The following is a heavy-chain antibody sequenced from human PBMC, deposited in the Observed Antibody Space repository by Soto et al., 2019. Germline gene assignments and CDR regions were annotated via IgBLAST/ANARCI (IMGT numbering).Heavy chain of an antibody. CDR2: IIPIFGTA. CDR1: GGTFSSYA. Sequence: PVKVSCKASGGTFSSYAISWLRQAPGQGLEWMGGIIPIFGTANYAQKFQGRVTITADESTSTAYMELSSLRSEDTAVYYCAGQLVSRGGLGPWGQGSLVTVFS. D-gene: IGHD6-6*01. J-gene: IGHJ5*02. V-gene: IGHV1-69*13. CDR3: AGQLVSRGGLGP.